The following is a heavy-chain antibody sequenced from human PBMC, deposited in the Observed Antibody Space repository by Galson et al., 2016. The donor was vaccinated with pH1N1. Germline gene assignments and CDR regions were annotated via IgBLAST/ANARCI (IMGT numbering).Heavy chain of an antibody. V-gene: IGHV3-30*04. D-gene: IGHD3/OR15-3a*01. CDR2: ISFDGRNE. Sequence: SLRLSCAASGFTFSNYAIHWVRQAPGKGLEWVAVISFDGRNEYYADSVKGRFTIYRDNSKNTMYLQVNSLRAEDTAVYYCARDRFLDNWYFDLWGRGTLVTVSS. J-gene: IGHJ2*01. CDR1: GFTFSNYA. CDR3: ARDRFLDNWYFDL.